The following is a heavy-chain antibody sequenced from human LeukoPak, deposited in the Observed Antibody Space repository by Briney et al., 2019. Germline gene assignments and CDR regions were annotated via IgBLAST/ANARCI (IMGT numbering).Heavy chain of an antibody. CDR3: RRSRRINASLYYYMDV. J-gene: IGHJ6*03. V-gene: IGHV3-23*01. CDR2: IRSTGDST. D-gene: IGHD2-15*01. CDR1: GFTFSSYA. Sequence: GGSLRLSCAASGFTFSSYAITWVRQAPGKGLEWASSIRSTGDSTFYADSVKGRFTISRDNSKNTVYLLMNSLRTEDTAVYYCRRSRRINASLYYYMDVWGKGTTVTVSS.